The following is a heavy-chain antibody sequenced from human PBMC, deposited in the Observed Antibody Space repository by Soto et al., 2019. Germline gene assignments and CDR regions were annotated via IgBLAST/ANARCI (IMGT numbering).Heavy chain of an antibody. J-gene: IGHJ4*02. CDR3: AHRLSSSSWYREYYFDY. V-gene: IGHV2-5*01. D-gene: IGHD6-13*01. CDR2: IYWNDDK. CDR1: GFSLSTSGVG. Sequence: QITLKESGPTLVKPTQTLTLTCTFSGFSLSTSGVGVGWIRQPPGKALEWLALIYWNDDKRYSPSLKSRLTITKDTSKNQVVLTMTNMDPVDTATYYCAHRLSSSSWYREYYFDYWGQGTLVTVSS.